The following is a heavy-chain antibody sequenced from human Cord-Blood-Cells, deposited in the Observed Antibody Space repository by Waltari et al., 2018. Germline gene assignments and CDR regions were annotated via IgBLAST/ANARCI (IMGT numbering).Heavy chain of an antibody. D-gene: IGHD6-13*01. Sequence: EVQLVESGGGLVQPGGSLSLSCAASGFTFSSYWLSWVRQAPGKVLEWVANRKQDGSEKDYVDSVKGRFTISRDNAKNSLYLQMNSLRAEDTAVYYCARDYSQLGDAFDIWGQGTMVTVSS. CDR2: RKQDGSEK. CDR1: GFTFSSYW. J-gene: IGHJ3*02. CDR3: ARDYSQLGDAFDI. V-gene: IGHV3-7*01.